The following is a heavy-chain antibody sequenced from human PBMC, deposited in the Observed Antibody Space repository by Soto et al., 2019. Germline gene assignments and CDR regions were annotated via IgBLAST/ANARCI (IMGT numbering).Heavy chain of an antibody. J-gene: IGHJ5*01. V-gene: IGHV3-21*06. Sequence: GGSLRLSCTASGFSFSSYTMNWVRQAPGKGLQWVASITNRGTHTYSADSVKGRFTISRDNDKNSLYLQMNNLRAEDTATYYCERAYEVAWFDSWGLGTLVTVSS. CDR2: ITNRGTHT. CDR1: GFSFSSYT. CDR3: ERAYEVAWFDS. D-gene: IGHD2-15*01.